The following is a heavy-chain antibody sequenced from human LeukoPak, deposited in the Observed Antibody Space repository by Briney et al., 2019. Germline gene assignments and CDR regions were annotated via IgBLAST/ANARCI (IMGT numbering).Heavy chain of an antibody. CDR2: IYYSGST. CDR3: ARGPTYYYDSSGYYSRYYYYYGMDV. J-gene: IGHJ6*02. D-gene: IGHD3-22*01. CDR1: GGSISSGGYY. V-gene: IGHV4-31*03. Sequence: SQTLSLTCTVSGGSISSGGYYRSWIRQHPGKGLEWIGYIYYSGSTYYNPSLKSRVTISVDTSKNQFSLKLSSVTAADTAVYYCARGPTYYYDSSGYYSRYYYYYGMDVWGQGTTVTVSS.